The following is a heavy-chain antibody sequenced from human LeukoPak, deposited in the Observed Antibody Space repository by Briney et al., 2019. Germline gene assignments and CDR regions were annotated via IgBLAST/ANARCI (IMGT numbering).Heavy chain of an antibody. D-gene: IGHD4-23*01. CDR3: AREGGNRYFQH. CDR2: INHSGST. CDR1: GGSFSGYY. V-gene: IGHV4-34*01. Sequence: SETLSLTCAVYGGSFSGYYWSWIRQPPGKGLEWIGEINHSGSTNYNPSLKSRVTISVDTSKNQFSLKPSSVTAADTAVYYCAREGGNRYFQHWGQGTLVTVSS. J-gene: IGHJ1*01.